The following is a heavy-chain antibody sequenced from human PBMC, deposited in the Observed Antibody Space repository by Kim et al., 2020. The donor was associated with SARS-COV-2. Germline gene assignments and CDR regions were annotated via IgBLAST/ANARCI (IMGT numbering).Heavy chain of an antibody. CDR2: ITWNSDKI. V-gene: IGHV3-9*01. J-gene: IGHJ4*02. D-gene: IGHD3-10*01. Sequence: SRRLSCAGSGFTFSDYAMHWVRQAPGKGLELVSGITWNSDKIAYGDSVMGRFTVSRDNSNNSLYLQMNSLRIEDTAFYYCAKAEAWSFGSGTYFDTWGQGAVVAVS. CDR1: GFTFSDYA. CDR3: AKAEAWSFGSGTYFDT.